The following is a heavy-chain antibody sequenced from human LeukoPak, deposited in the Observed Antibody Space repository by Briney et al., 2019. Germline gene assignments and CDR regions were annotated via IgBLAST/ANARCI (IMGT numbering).Heavy chain of an antibody. CDR3: ATASELPGFKNGPMDV. D-gene: IGHD1-7*01. J-gene: IGHJ6*04. CDR1: GYTLTELS. V-gene: IGHV1-24*01. CDR2: FDPEDGET. Sequence: ASVKVSCKVSGYTLTELSMHWVRQAPGKGLEWMGGFDPEDGETIYAQKFQGRVTMTEDTSTDTVYMELSSLRSEDTAVYYCATASELPGFKNGPMDVWGKGTTVTVSS.